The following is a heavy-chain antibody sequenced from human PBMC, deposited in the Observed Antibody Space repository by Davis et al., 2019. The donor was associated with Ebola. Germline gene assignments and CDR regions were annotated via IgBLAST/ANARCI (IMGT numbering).Heavy chain of an antibody. CDR3: ARGRGGYGYPDY. J-gene: IGHJ4*02. CDR2: INHSGST. Sequence: MPSETLSLTCAVYGGSFSGYYWSWIRQPPGKGLEWIGEINHSGSTNYNPSLKSRVTISVDTSKNQFSLKLSSVTAADTAVYYCARGRGGYGYPDYWGQGTLVTVSS. D-gene: IGHD5-12*01. V-gene: IGHV4-34*01. CDR1: GGSFSGYY.